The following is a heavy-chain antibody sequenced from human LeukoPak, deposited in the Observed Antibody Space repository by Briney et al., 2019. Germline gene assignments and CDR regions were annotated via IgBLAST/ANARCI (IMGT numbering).Heavy chain of an antibody. CDR2: FDYSGSA. J-gene: IGHJ4*02. D-gene: IGHD3-22*01. CDR1: GGSIITSSYY. Sequence: SETLSLTCTVCGGSIITSSYYWAWIRQPPGKVLEWIGSFDYSGSAYYNPSLKSRVTISVDTSSNQVSLNLTSVTAADTAVDYCARHPDYYDCNGFLQLDDLDYWGQGTLVTVAS. CDR3: ARHPDYYDCNGFLQLDDLDY. V-gene: IGHV4-39*01.